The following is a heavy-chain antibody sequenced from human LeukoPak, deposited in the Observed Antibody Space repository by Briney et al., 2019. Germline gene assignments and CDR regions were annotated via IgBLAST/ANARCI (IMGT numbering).Heavy chain of an antibody. D-gene: IGHD1-1*01. CDR3: ARGSGNWHDVYYYFYGMDI. CDR1: GLAFSNYA. Sequence: GGSLRLSCAASGLAFSNYAIHWVRQAPGKGLEWVAVISYHGSNDHYADSVRGRFTISRDNSKNTLYLQMNSLRAEDTAVYYCARGSGNWHDVYYYFYGMDIWGQGTTVTVSS. CDR2: ISYHGSND. J-gene: IGHJ6*02. V-gene: IGHV3-30*03.